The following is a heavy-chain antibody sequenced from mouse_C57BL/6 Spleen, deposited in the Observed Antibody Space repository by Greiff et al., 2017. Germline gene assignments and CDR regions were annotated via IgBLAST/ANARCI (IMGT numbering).Heavy chain of an antibody. CDR3: ARPRDGYFDY. CDR1: GFTFSDYG. Sequence: VQLKESGGGLVKPGGSLKLSCAASGFTFSDYGMHWVRQAPEKGLEWVAYISSGSSTIYYADTVKGRFTISRDNAKNTLFLQMTSLRSEDTAMYYCARPRDGYFDYWGQGTTLTVSS. V-gene: IGHV5-17*01. CDR2: ISSGSSTI. D-gene: IGHD3-1*01. J-gene: IGHJ2*01.